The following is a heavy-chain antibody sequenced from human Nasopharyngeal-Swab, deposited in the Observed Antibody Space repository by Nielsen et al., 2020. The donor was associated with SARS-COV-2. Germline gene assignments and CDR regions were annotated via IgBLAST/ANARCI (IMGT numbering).Heavy chain of an antibody. D-gene: IGHD2-2*01. V-gene: IGHV3-30-3*01. Sequence: GGSLRLSCAASGFALTNFVMQWIRQAPGKGLEWVAVVPSDGSTGQYADSVEGRFTFYRDNSRNMVHLQMNSLRDEDTAVYYCVREGGTSGRAGYFDYWGRGTLVTVSS. J-gene: IGHJ4*02. CDR3: VREGGTSGRAGYFDY. CDR2: VPSDGSTG. CDR1: GFALTNFV.